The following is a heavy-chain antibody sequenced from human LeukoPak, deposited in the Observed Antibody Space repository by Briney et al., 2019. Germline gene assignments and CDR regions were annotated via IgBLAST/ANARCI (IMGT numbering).Heavy chain of an antibody. Sequence: PSETLSLTCTVSGGSISSYYWSWIRQPPGKGLEWIGYIYFSGSTNYNPSLKSRVTMLVDTSKNQFSLKLNCLTAVDTAVYYCARDYSVADTGWWFDPWGQGTLVTVSS. CDR3: ARDYSVADTGWWFDP. CDR1: GGSISSYY. CDR2: IYFSGST. V-gene: IGHV4-59*12. D-gene: IGHD6-19*01. J-gene: IGHJ5*02.